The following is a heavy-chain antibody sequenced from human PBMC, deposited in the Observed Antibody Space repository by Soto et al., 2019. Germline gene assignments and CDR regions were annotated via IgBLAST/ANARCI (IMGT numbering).Heavy chain of an antibody. J-gene: IGHJ4*02. D-gene: IGHD6-19*01. CDR3: ARVRSGWSYYFDY. Sequence: SETLSLTCTVSGGSISSGGYYWTLIRQHPGKGLEWIGYIYYSGSTYYNPSLKSRVTISVDTSKNQFSLKLSSVTAADTAVYYCARVRSGWSYYFDYWGQGTLVTVSS. CDR1: GGSISSGGYY. V-gene: IGHV4-31*03. CDR2: IYYSGST.